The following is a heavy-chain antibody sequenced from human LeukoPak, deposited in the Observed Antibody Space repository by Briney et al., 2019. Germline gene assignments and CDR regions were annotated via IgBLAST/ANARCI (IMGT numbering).Heavy chain of an antibody. CDR2: IYYSGST. V-gene: IGHV4-31*03. J-gene: IGHJ4*02. D-gene: IGHD4-17*01. CDR1: GGSISSGGYY. Sequence: SETLSLTCTVSGGSISSGGYYWSWIRQHRGKGLEWIGYIYYSGSTYYNPALKSRVAISVDTSKNQFSLKLSSVTAADTAVYYCARDRGPEYGDYGGPFDNWGQGTLVTVSS. CDR3: ARDRGPEYGDYGGPFDN.